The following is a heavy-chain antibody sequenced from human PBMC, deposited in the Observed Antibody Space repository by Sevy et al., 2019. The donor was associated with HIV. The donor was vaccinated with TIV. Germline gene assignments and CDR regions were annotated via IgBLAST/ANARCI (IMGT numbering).Heavy chain of an antibody. J-gene: IGHJ6*02. CDR2: ISSSSTI. Sequence: GGSLRLSCAASGFTFSTYSMNWVRQVPGKGLEWVSYISSSSTIYYADSVKGRFTISRDNAKNSLYLQMNSLRAEDTAMYYCAREGEDIVVVPAAMTQSYYYYYGMDVWGQGTTVTVSS. V-gene: IGHV3-48*01. CDR3: AREGEDIVVVPAAMTQSYYYYYGMDV. CDR1: GFTFSTYS. D-gene: IGHD2-2*01.